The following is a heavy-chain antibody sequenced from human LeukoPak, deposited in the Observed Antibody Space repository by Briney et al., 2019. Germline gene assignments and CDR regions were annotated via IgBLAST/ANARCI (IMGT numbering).Heavy chain of an antibody. Sequence: SVKVSCKASGGTFSSYAISWVRQAPGQGLEWMGGITPIFGTANYTQEFQGRVTITADESTSTAYMELSSLRSEDTAVYYCASLSYGSGSYSTEVYFQHWGQGTLVTVSS. CDR2: ITPIFGTA. J-gene: IGHJ1*01. CDR3: ASLSYGSGSYSTEVYFQH. D-gene: IGHD3-10*01. V-gene: IGHV1-69*13. CDR1: GGTFSSYA.